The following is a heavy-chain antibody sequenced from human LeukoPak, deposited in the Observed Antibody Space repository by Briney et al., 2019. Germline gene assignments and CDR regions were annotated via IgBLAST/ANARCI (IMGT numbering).Heavy chain of an antibody. V-gene: IGHV3-23*01. D-gene: IGHD3-10*01. CDR1: GFTFSSYA. J-gene: IGHJ4*02. Sequence: GGSLRLSCAPPGFTFSSYAMSWVRQARGKGVESVSAISGSGGSTYYADSVKGLFTISRDNSKNTLYLQMNSLGAEDTAVYYCAKDEGSGSYPYYFDYWGQGTLVTVSS. CDR3: AKDEGSGSYPYYFDY. CDR2: ISGSGGST.